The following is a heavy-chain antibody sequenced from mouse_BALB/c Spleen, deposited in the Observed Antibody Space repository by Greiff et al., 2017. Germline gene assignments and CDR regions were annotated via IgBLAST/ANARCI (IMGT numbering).Heavy chain of an antibody. D-gene: IGHD1-1*01. J-gene: IGHJ4*01. V-gene: IGHV5-6*01. Sequence: EVQLQESGGDLVKPGGSLKLSCAASGFTFSSYGMSWVRQTPDKRLEWVATISSGGSYTYYPDSVKGRFTISRDNAKNTLYLQMSSPKSEDTAMYYCARQYYGSSYGGAMDYWGQGTSVTVAS. CDR2: ISSGGSYT. CDR3: ARQYYGSSYGGAMDY. CDR1: GFTFSSYG.